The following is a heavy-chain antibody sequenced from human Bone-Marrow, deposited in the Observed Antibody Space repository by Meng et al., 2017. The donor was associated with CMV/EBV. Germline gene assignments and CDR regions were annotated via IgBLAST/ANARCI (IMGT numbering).Heavy chain of an antibody. CDR3: ARDFVGATQMGY. V-gene: IGHV1-18*01. D-gene: IGHD1-26*01. CDR2: ISAYNGNT. CDR1: GYTFTSYG. J-gene: IGHJ4*02. Sequence: ASVKGSCKASGYTFTSYGISWVRQAPGQGLEWMGWISAYNGNTNYAQKLQGRVTMTTDTSTSTAYMELRSLRSDDTAVYYCARDFVGATQMGYWGQGTLVTVSS.